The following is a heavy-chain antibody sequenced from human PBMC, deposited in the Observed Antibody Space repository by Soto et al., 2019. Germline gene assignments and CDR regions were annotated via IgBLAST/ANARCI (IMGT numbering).Heavy chain of an antibody. Sequence: SETLSLTCAVYGGSFSGYYWSWIRQPPGKGLEWIGEINHSGSTNYNPSLKSRVTISVDTSKNQFSLKLSSVTAADTAVYYCARGFAISRYSSSWYYYYYYMDVWGKGTTVTVSS. J-gene: IGHJ6*03. CDR3: ARGFAISRYSSSWYYYYYYMDV. CDR2: INHSGST. CDR1: GGSFSGYY. D-gene: IGHD6-13*01. V-gene: IGHV4-34*01.